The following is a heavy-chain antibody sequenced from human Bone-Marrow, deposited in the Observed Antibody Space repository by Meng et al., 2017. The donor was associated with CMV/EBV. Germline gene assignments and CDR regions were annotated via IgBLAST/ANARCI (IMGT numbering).Heavy chain of an antibody. CDR3: AKDFSRLYGRGFCDY. D-gene: IGHD2-8*01. CDR1: GFTFSNAW. Sequence: GESLKISCAASGFTFSNAWMSWVRQAPGKVQEWVGRSKSKTDGGTTDYAAPVKGRFTISRDDSKNTLYLKMNSLKTEDTAVYYCAKDFSRLYGRGFCDYWGQGTPVNVSS. J-gene: IGHJ4*02. V-gene: IGHV3-15*01. CDR2: SKSKTDGGTT.